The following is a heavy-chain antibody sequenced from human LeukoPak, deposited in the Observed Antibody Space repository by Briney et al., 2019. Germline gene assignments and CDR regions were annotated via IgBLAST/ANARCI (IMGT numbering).Heavy chain of an antibody. CDR3: ARDRHHRFGELFP. D-gene: IGHD3-10*01. CDR2: ISSSSSYI. J-gene: IGHJ4*02. CDR1: GFTFSSYS. V-gene: IGHV3-21*01. Sequence: PGGSLRLSCAASGFTFSSYSMNWVRQAPGKGLEWVSSISSSSSYIYHADSVKGRFTISRDNAKNSPYLQMNSLRAEDTAVYYCARDRHHRFGELFPWGQATRVTVSS.